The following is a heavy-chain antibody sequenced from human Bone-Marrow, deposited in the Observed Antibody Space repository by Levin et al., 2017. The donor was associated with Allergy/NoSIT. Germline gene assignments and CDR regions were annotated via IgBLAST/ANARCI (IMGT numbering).Heavy chain of an antibody. V-gene: IGHV3-23*01. CDR1: GFTFSRYG. CDR2: ISGGGGDT. Sequence: GGSLRLSCAASGFTFSRYGMSWVRQAPGKGLEWVSSISGGGGDTYFADSVKGRFTISRDNSRDTLFVQMNSLRAEDTAVYYCAKGNMVSTTSPFDYWGQGTLVTVSS. D-gene: IGHD5/OR15-5a*01. CDR3: AKGNMVSTTSPFDY. J-gene: IGHJ4*02.